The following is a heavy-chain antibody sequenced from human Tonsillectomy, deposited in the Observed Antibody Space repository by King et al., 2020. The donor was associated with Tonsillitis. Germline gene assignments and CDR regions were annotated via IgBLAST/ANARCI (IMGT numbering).Heavy chain of an antibody. V-gene: IGHV3-48*02. CDR2: INSASAHI. CDR1: GFTFSTYT. J-gene: IGHJ5*01. D-gene: IGHD5-18*01. Sequence: VQLVESGGGLVQPGGSLRLSCAASGFTFSTYTMNWVRQAPGKGLEWISYINSASAHIYYADSVRGRFTISRDNAKNSLFLQMNSLRDEDTAVYYCARERGYNYAQGFDSWGQGTLVTVSS. CDR3: ARERGYNYAQGFDS.